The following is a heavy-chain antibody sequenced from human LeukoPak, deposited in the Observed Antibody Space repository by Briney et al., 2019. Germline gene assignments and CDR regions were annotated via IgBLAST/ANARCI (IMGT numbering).Heavy chain of an antibody. D-gene: IGHD5-18*01. CDR3: AKDMGPSGYSPVDY. J-gene: IGHJ4*02. CDR2: ISWNSGSI. CDR1: GFTFDDYS. V-gene: IGHV3-9*01. Sequence: PGGSLRLSCAASGFTFDDYSMHWVRQAPGKGLEGGSGISWNSGSIGYADSVKGRFTISRDNAKNSLYLQMNSLRAEDTALYYCAKDMGPSGYSPVDYWGQGTLVTVSS.